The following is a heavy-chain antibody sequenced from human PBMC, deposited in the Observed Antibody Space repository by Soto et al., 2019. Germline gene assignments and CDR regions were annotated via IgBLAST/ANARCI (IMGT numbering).Heavy chain of an antibody. D-gene: IGHD6-13*01. V-gene: IGHV3-33*01. CDR3: ARWPVQQPGPLDY. J-gene: IGHJ4*02. CDR1: GFTFSSYG. CDR2: IWYDGSNK. Sequence: QVQLVESGGGVVQPGRSLRLSCAASGFTFSSYGMHWVRQAPGKGLEWVAVIWYDGSNKYYADSVKGRFTISRDNSKNTLYLQMNSLRAEDTVVYYCARWPVQQPGPLDYGGKGTLVTVSS.